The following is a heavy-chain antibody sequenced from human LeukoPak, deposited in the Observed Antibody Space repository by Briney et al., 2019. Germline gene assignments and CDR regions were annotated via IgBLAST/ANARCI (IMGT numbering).Heavy chain of an antibody. Sequence: GGSLRLSCAASGFTFSSYEMNWVRQAPGKGLEWVSSISGSGDRTYYADCVKGRFTISRDNSKNTLYLQMNSLRAEDTAVYYCAKDLRYSYDSRDQGTLVTVSS. CDR3: AKDLRYSYDS. CDR2: ISGSGDRT. CDR1: GFTFSSYE. D-gene: IGHD3-22*01. V-gene: IGHV3-23*01. J-gene: IGHJ4*02.